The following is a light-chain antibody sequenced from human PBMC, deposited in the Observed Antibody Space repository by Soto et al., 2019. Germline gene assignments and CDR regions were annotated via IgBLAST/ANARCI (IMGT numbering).Light chain of an antibody. CDR1: SSDVGGYNY. CDR2: EVS. Sequence: QSVVTQPPSPSGAFGQSVTISCTGTSSDVGGYNYVSWYQQHPGKAPKLMIYEVSERPSGVPDRFSGSKSGNTASLTVSGLQADDEADYYCSSYSGTNYHYVFGTGTKVT. J-gene: IGLJ1*01. CDR3: SSYSGTNYHYV. V-gene: IGLV2-8*01.